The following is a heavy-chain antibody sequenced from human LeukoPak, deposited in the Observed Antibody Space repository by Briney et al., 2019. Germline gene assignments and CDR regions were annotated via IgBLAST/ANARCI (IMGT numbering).Heavy chain of an antibody. CDR1: GGSFSGYY. V-gene: IGHV4-34*01. Sequence: PETLSLTCAVYGGSFSGYYWSWIRQPPGKGLEWIGEINHSGSTNYNPSLKSRVTISADTSKNQFSLKLSSVTAADTAVYYCARSSEGITMVRGVKLYGMDVWGKGTTVTVSS. J-gene: IGHJ6*04. CDR2: INHSGST. D-gene: IGHD3-10*01. CDR3: ARSSEGITMVRGVKLYGMDV.